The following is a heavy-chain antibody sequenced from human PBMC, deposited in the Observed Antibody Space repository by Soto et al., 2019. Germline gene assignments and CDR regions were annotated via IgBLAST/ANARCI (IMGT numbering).Heavy chain of an antibody. CDR2: ISGSGGSV. V-gene: IGHV3-23*01. CDR1: GFTFSSYA. D-gene: IGHD3-3*01. CDR3: AKDQQISGVVITYFDH. J-gene: IGHJ5*02. Sequence: QPGGSLRLSCAASGFTFSSYAMSWVRQAPGKGLEWVSVISGSGGSVYYADSVKGRFTISRDNFNTLYLQMNSLRAEDTAVYYCAKDQQISGVVITYFDHWGQGTQVTVSS.